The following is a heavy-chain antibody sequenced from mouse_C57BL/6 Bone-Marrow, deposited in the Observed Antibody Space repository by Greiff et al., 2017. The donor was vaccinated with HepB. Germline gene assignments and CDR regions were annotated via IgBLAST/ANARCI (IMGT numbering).Heavy chain of an antibody. J-gene: IGHJ2*01. CDR1: GFTFSSYG. Sequence: EVYLVESGGDLVKPGGSLKLSCAASGFTFSSYGMSWVRQTPDKRLEWVATISSGGSYTYYPDSVKGRFTISRDNAKNTLYLQMSSLKSEDTAMYYCARQGGYYDYWGQGTTLTVSS. CDR2: ISSGGSYT. D-gene: IGHD2-3*01. V-gene: IGHV5-6*01. CDR3: ARQGGYYDY.